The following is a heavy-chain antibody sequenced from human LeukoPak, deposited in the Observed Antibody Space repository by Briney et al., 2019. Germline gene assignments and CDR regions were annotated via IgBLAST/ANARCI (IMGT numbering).Heavy chain of an antibody. CDR3: WSSGYYLLVDY. V-gene: IGHV3-66*01. J-gene: IGHJ4*02. Sequence: GGSLRLSCAASGFTVSSNYMSWVRQAPGKGLEWVSVIYSGGSTYYADSVKGRFTISRDNSKNTLYLQMNSLRAEDTAVYYCWSSGYYLLVDYWGQGTLVTVSS. D-gene: IGHD3-22*01. CDR2: IYSGGST. CDR1: GFTVSSNY.